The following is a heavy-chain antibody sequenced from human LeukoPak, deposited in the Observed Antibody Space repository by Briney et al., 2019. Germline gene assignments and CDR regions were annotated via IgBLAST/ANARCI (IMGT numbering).Heavy chain of an antibody. CDR1: GFTFSSYA. CDR2: ISSNGGST. Sequence: GGSLRLSCSASGFTFSSYAMHWVRQAPGKGLEYVSAISSNGGSTYYADSVKGRFTISRDNSKNTLYLQMSSLRAEDTAVYYCIAAAGDNYYYDGMDVWGKGTTVTVSS. D-gene: IGHD6-13*01. V-gene: IGHV3-64D*06. CDR3: IAAAGDNYYYDGMDV. J-gene: IGHJ6*04.